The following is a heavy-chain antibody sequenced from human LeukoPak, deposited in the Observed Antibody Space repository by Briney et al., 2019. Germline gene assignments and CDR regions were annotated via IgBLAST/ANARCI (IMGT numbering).Heavy chain of an antibody. V-gene: IGHV4-39*07. D-gene: IGHD3-10*01. CDR2: IYYSGTT. CDR1: GGSISSSPYY. J-gene: IGHJ4*02. Sequence: PSETLSLTCTVSGGSISSSPYYWGWIRQPPGKGLEWIGSIYYSGTTHYNPSLESRVTISRDTSKNQFSLKLSSVTAADAAVYYCVRARDIAVSWFGDLLSSETYFDYWGQGTLVTVSS. CDR3: VRARDIAVSWFGDLLSSETYFDY.